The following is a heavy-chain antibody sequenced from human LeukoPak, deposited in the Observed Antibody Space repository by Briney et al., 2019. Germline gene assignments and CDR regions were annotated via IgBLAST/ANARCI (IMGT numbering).Heavy chain of an antibody. Sequence: SETLSLTCTVSGYSISSGYYWGWIRQPPGKGLEWIGSIYHSGSTYYNPSLKSRVTISVDTSKNQFSLKLSSVTAADTAVYYCARDRHSYGYFIDYWGQGTLVTVSS. CDR2: IYHSGST. V-gene: IGHV4-38-2*02. D-gene: IGHD5-18*01. J-gene: IGHJ4*02. CDR3: ARDRHSYGYFIDY. CDR1: GYSISSGYY.